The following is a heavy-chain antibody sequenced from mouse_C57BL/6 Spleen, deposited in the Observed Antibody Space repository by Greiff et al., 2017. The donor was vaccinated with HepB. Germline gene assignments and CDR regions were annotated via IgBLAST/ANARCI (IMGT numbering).Heavy chain of an antibody. CDR1: GYTFTSYG. D-gene: IGHD2-4*01. V-gene: IGHV1-81*01. CDR3: AREDDYEDY. J-gene: IGHJ2*01. Sequence: VQLQQSGAELARPGASVKLSCKASGYTFTSYGISWVKQGTGQGLEWIGEIYPRSGNTYYNEKFKGKATLTAYKSSSTAYMELRSLTSEDSAVYFCAREDDYEDYWGQGTTLTVSS. CDR2: IYPRSGNT.